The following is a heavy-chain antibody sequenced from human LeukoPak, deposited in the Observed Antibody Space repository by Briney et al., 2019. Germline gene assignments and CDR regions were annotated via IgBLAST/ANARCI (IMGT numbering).Heavy chain of an antibody. CDR2: IYYSGST. V-gene: IGHV4-59*01. CDR3: ARVPPTPYYYYYYMDV. J-gene: IGHJ6*03. Sequence: SETLSLTCTVPGGSLSDYYWTWVRQPPGKGLEWIGYIYYSGSTNYNPSLKSRVTISVDTSKNQFSLKLSSVTAADTAVYYCARVPPTPYYYYYYMDVWGKGTTVTVSS. CDR1: GGSLSDYY.